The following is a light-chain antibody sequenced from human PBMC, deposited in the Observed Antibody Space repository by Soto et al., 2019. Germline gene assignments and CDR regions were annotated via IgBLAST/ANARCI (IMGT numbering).Light chain of an antibody. V-gene: IGLV2-18*02. J-gene: IGLJ1*01. Sequence: QSVLTQPPSVSGSPGQSVAFSCTGTSSDVGSYNRVSWYQQPPGTAPKVMIYEVSNRPSGVPDRFSGSKSGNSASLAITGLQTGDEADYYCQSYDSSLSGYVFGTGTKVTVL. CDR3: QSYDSSLSGYV. CDR2: EVS. CDR1: SSDVGSYNR.